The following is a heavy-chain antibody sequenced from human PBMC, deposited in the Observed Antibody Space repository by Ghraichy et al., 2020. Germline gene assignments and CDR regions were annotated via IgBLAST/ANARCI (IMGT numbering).Heavy chain of an antibody. CDR1: GFTFSSYA. D-gene: IGHD2-2*01. Sequence: GESLKISCAASGFTFSSYAMSWVRQAPGKGLEWVSAISGSGGSTYYADSVKGRFTISRDNSKNTLYLQMNSLRAEDTAVYYCAKAELLVPADLDWGQGTLVTVSS. J-gene: IGHJ4*02. V-gene: IGHV3-23*01. CDR3: AKAELLVPADLD. CDR2: ISGSGGST.